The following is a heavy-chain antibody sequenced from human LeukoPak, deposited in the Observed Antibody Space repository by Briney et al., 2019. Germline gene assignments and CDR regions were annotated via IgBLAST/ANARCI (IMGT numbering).Heavy chain of an antibody. CDR3: ARGGSGWYIHYYYYYMDV. CDR1: GYTFTIYG. Sequence: VASVKVSCKASGYTFTIYGISWVRQAPGQGLEWMGWINTNTGNPTYAQGFTGRFVFSLDTSVSTAYLQISSLKAEDTAVYYCARGGSGWYIHYYYYYMDVWGKGTTVTVSS. D-gene: IGHD6-19*01. CDR2: INTNTGNP. V-gene: IGHV7-4-1*02. J-gene: IGHJ6*03.